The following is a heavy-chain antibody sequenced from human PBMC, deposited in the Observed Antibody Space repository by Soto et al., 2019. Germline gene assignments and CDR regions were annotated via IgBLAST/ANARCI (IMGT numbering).Heavy chain of an antibody. V-gene: IGHV3-15*07. CDR1: GFTFSNAW. J-gene: IGHJ5*02. CDR2: IKSKTDGGTT. Sequence: EVQLVESGGGLVKPGGSLRLSCAASGFTFSNAWMNWVRQAPGKGLEWVGRIKSKTDGGTTDYAAPVKGRFTISRDDSKNTLDLQMNSLKAEDTAVYYCTTDRLVRFWSGYPSAWGQGTLVTVSS. CDR3: TTDRLVRFWSGYPSA. D-gene: IGHD3-3*01.